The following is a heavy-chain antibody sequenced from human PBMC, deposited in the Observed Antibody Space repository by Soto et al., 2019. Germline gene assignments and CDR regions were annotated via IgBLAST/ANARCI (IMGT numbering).Heavy chain of an antibody. D-gene: IGHD3-3*01. Sequence: LRLSCAASGFSFGSYALSWVRQAPGKGLEWVSTISGSDGKTFYADPVKGRFSISRDTSQSTLYLQMNSLRADDTAMYYCARWSYLDYWGQGTRVTVSS. J-gene: IGHJ4*02. CDR1: GFSFGSYA. CDR2: ISGSDGKT. CDR3: ARWSYLDY. V-gene: IGHV3-23*01.